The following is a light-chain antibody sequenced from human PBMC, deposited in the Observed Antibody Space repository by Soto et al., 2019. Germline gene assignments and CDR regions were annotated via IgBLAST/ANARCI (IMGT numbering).Light chain of an antibody. CDR1: SSDVGGYNY. Sequence: QSVLTQPASVSGSPGQSITISCTGTSSDVGGYNYVSWYQQRPGKAPKLMIYDVSNRPSGVSNRFSGYKSGNTASLTISGLQAEDEADYYCSSYTSSSTLYVFGTGTKLTVL. J-gene: IGLJ1*01. V-gene: IGLV2-14*01. CDR3: SSYTSSSTLYV. CDR2: DVS.